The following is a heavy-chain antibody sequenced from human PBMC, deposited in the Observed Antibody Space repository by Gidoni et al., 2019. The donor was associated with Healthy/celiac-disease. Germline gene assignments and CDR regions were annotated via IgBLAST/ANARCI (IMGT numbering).Heavy chain of an antibody. Sequence: QLQLQESGPGLVKPSETLSLTCTVSGGSISSSRYYWGWIRQPAGEGLEWFGSIYYSGSTYYNPSLKSRVTISLDTSKNQFSLKLSSVTAADTAVYYCASLTGIAAAGTGWFDPWRQGTLVTVSS. CDR2: IYYSGST. D-gene: IGHD6-13*01. CDR1: GGSISSSRYY. V-gene: IGHV4-39*01. CDR3: ASLTGIAAAGTGWFDP. J-gene: IGHJ5*02.